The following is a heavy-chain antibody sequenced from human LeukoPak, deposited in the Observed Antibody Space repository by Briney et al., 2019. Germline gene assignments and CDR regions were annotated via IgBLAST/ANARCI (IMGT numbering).Heavy chain of an antibody. CDR3: ARGYSSSWYRYFDY. CDR1: GGSISSSNW. V-gene: IGHV4-4*02. CDR2: IYHSGST. J-gene: IGHJ4*02. Sequence: PSETLSLTCAVSGGSISSSNWWSWVRQPPGKGLEWIGEIYHSGSTNYNPSLKSRVTISVDKSKNQFSLKLSSVTAADTAVYYCARGYSSSWYRYFDYWGQGTLVTVSS. D-gene: IGHD6-13*01.